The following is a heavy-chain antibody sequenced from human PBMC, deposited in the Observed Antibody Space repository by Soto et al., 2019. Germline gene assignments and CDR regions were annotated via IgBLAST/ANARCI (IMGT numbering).Heavy chain of an antibody. CDR3: ARRRYCGYDCYHKHYYGMDV. J-gene: IGHJ6*04. D-gene: IGHD2-21*02. CDR2: VIPVLTTT. V-gene: IGHV1-69*08. CDR1: GDTFSSYI. Sequence: QVQLVQSGAEVKKPGSSVRVSCRSSGDTFSSYIVNWLRLAPGRGLEWMGRVIPVLTTTDYAQNFRGRVTMSEDRSTNTVYLDLSSLRSDDTAVYYCARRRYCGYDCYHKHYYGMDVWGKGSLLTVAS.